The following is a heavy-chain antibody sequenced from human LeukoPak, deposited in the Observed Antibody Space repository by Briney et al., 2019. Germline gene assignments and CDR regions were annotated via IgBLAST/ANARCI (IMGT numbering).Heavy chain of an antibody. CDR1: GYTFTSYG. V-gene: IGHV1-18*01. CDR3: ARVGYDSSVYYYYGMDV. D-gene: IGHD3-22*01. J-gene: IGHJ6*02. Sequence: ASVKVSCKASGYTFTSYGISWVRQVPGQGLEWMGWISAYNGNTNYAQKLRGRVTMTTDTSTSTAYMELRSLRSDDTAVYYCARVGYDSSVYYYYGMDVWGQGTTVTVSS. CDR2: ISAYNGNT.